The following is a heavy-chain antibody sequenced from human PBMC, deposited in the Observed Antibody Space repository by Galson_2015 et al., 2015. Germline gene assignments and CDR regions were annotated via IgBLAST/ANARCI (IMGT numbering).Heavy chain of an antibody. D-gene: IGHD3-10*01. Sequence: TLSLTCTVSGDSTSSGDYYWAWVRQFPGKALEWIGPIPNSGGPYYNPALKGRPTISLDTSKNQFSLKLRSVTAADTALYYCARDHYHSPPSMDVWGQGATVTVSS. J-gene: IGHJ6*02. CDR3: ARDHYHSPPSMDV. V-gene: IGHV4-31*03. CDR2: IPNSGGP. CDR1: GDSTSSGDYY.